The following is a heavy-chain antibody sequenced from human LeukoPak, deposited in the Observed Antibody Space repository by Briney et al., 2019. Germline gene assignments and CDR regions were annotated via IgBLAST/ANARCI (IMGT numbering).Heavy chain of an antibody. CDR2: IYHSGST. D-gene: IGHD5-18*01. Sequence: SETLSLTCAVSGGSISSGGYSWSWIRQPPGTGLEWIGYIYHSGSTYYNPSLKSLVTISVDRSKNQFSLKLSSVTAADTAVYYCARDRGYSYGYDYWGQGTLVTVSS. J-gene: IGHJ4*02. CDR3: ARDRGYSYGYDY. CDR1: GGSISSGGYS. V-gene: IGHV4-30-2*01.